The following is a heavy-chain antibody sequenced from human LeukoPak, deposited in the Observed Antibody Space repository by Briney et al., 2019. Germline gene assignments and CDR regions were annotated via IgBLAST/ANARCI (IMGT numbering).Heavy chain of an antibody. D-gene: IGHD1-14*01. Sequence: PGGSLRLSCVASGFTFSSYAMSWVRQAPGKGLEWVSAISGSGGSTYYADSVKGRFTISRDNSKNTLYLQMNSLRAEDTAVYYCAKKAPQTRRPDSGAFDIWGQGTMVTVSS. CDR1: GFTFSSYA. J-gene: IGHJ3*02. CDR2: ISGSGGST. V-gene: IGHV3-23*01. CDR3: AKKAPQTRRPDSGAFDI.